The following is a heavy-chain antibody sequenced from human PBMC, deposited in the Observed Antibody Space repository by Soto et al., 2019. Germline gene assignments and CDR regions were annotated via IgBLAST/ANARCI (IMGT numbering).Heavy chain of an antibody. V-gene: IGHV3-23*01. CDR3: ARRGSGSDYDY. CDR1: GFTFSSYA. CDR2: ISGSGDST. J-gene: IGHJ4*02. Sequence: EVQLLESGGGLVQPGGSLRLSCAASGFTFSSYAMRWVRQAPVKGLEWVSAISGSGDSTYYADSVKGRFTISRDNSKHTLYLHMNRLRAEDTAVYYCARRGSGSDYDYWGQGTLVTVSS. D-gene: IGHD1-26*01.